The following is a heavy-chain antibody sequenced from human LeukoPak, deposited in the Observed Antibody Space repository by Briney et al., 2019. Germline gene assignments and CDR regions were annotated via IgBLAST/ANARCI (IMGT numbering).Heavy chain of an antibody. CDR1: GGSISSYY. D-gene: IGHD5-12*01. V-gene: IGHV4-59*01. J-gene: IGHJ5*02. CDR2: IYYSGRT. Sequence: TSETLSLTCTVSGGSISSYYWSWIRQPPGKGLEYIGSIYYSGRTYYNPSLKSRVSISIDTSKNQFSLKLNSVTAADTAVYYCARLGPTKSDFDPWGQGTLVTVPS. CDR3: ARLGPTKSDFDP.